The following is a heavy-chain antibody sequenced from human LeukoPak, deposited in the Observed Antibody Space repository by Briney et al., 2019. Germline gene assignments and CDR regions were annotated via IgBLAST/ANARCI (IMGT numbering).Heavy chain of an antibody. CDR1: GFTFSSYA. V-gene: IGHV3-23*01. D-gene: IGHD3-22*01. Sequence: LGGSLRLSCAASGFTFSSYAMSWVRQAPGKGLEWVSAISGSGGSTYYADSVKGRFTISRDNSKNTLYLQMNSLRAEDTAVYYCAKDNKGNYYDSSGYIGNYYFDYWGQGTLVTVSS. J-gene: IGHJ4*02. CDR3: AKDNKGNYYDSSGYIGNYYFDY. CDR2: ISGSGGST.